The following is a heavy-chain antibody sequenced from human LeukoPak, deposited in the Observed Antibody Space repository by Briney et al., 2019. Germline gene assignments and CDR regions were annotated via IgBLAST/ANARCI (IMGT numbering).Heavy chain of an antibody. CDR2: TRNKANSYTT. CDR3: GRVRGEEN. Sequence: GGSLRLSCAVSGFTFSDHYMDWVRQAPGKGLEWVGRTRNKANSYTTDYAASVKGRFTISRDDSMNSLYLQMNSLKTEDTAVYYCGRVRGEENWGQGTLVTVSS. D-gene: IGHD3-10*01. V-gene: IGHV3-72*01. CDR1: GFTFSDHY. J-gene: IGHJ4*02.